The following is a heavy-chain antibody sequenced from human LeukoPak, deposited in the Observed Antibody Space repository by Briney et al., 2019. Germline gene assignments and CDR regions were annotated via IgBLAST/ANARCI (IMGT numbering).Heavy chain of an antibody. Sequence: SETLSLTCAVYGGSISSYYWSWIRQPPGKGLEWIGYIYYSGSTNYNPSLKSRVTISVDTSKNQFSLKLSSVTAADTAVYYCASRRVTTVATFDYWGQGTLVTVSS. V-gene: IGHV4-59*12. J-gene: IGHJ4*02. CDR2: IYYSGST. CDR3: ASRRVTTVATFDY. CDR1: GGSISSYY. D-gene: IGHD4-23*01.